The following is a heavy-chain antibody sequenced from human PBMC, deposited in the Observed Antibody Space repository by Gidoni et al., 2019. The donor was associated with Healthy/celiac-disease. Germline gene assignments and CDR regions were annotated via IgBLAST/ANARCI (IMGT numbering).Heavy chain of an antibody. V-gene: IGHV4-30-4*01. J-gene: IGHJ6*02. CDR2: IYYSGST. CDR1: GGSISSGDYY. D-gene: IGHD3-22*01. Sequence: QVQLQESGPGLVKPSQTLSLTCTVSGGSISSGDYYWSWIRQPPGKGLEWIGYIYYSGSTYYNPSLKSRVTISVDTSKNQFSLKLSSVTAADTAVYYCARDKYYYDSSGYYYYYGMDVWGQGTTVTVSS. CDR3: ARDKYYYDSSGYYYYYGMDV.